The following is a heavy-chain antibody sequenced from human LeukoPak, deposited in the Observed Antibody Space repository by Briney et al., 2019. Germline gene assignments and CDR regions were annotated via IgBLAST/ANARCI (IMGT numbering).Heavy chain of an antibody. CDR1: GGSINNYY. Sequence: PSGTLSLTCTVSGGSINNYYWNYIRQPPGKGLEWIGCISYSGSTNYNPSLKSRVTISVDTSKNQFSLKLSSVTAADTAVYYCARGRGMDVWGKGTTVTVSS. D-gene: IGHD3-10*01. J-gene: IGHJ6*04. V-gene: IGHV4-59*01. CDR2: ISYSGST. CDR3: ARGRGMDV.